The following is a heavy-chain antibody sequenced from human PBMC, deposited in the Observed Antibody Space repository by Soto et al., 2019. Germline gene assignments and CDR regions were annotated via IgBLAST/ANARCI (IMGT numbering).Heavy chain of an antibody. D-gene: IGHD1-1*01. CDR1: GYTFITYD. V-gene: IGHV1-8*01. Sequence: ASVKVSCKASGYTFITYDINWVRQAPGQGLEWMGWMNPYNGNAGYAQKFQGGVTMTRNTSISTAYMELTSLKSNDTAVYFCARRKERSGPHYFDSWGRGTLVTVSS. J-gene: IGHJ4*02. CDR2: MNPYNGNA. CDR3: ARRKERSGPHYFDS.